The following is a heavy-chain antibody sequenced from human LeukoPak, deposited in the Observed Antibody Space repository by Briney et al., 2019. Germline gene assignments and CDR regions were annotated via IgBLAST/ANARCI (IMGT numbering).Heavy chain of an antibody. Sequence: GGSLRLSCAASGFTFSSYAMSWVRQAPGKGLEWVSAISGSGGSTYYADSVKGRFTISRDNSKNTLYLQMTSMRAEDTAVYYCAKVPRDYGDLDLDYWGQGTLVTVSS. CDR1: GFTFSSYA. CDR3: AKVPRDYGDLDLDY. CDR2: ISGSGGST. J-gene: IGHJ4*02. V-gene: IGHV3-23*01. D-gene: IGHD4-17*01.